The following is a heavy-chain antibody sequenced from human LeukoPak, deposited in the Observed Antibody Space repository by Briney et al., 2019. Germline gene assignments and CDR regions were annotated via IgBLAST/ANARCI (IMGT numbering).Heavy chain of an antibody. Sequence: SGPTLVNPTQTLTLTCTFSGFSLSTSGVGVGWIRQPPGKALEWLALIYWNDNKLYSPSLKSRLTITKDTSNNQVVLTMTNMDPVDTATYYCAHYGDYRFLYYFDYWGQGALVTVSP. CDR1: GFSLSTSGVG. J-gene: IGHJ4*02. V-gene: IGHV2-5*01. CDR3: AHYGDYRFLYYFDY. D-gene: IGHD4-17*01. CDR2: IYWNDNK.